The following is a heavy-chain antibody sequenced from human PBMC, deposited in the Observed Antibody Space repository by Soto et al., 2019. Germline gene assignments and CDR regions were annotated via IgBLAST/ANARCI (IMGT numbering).Heavy chain of an antibody. D-gene: IGHD6-13*01. CDR2: ISSTGASI. Sequence: GGRLRLSGAAAGFTFITAWISWVRQAPGKGPEFVSGISSTGASIFYADSVKGRVTISRDNSKNTVNLQLGSLKPEDTAVYYCARARIGAAGTNSYFDSRARGTLLPVSS. J-gene: IGHJ4*02. V-gene: IGHV3-64*02. CDR3: ARARIGAAGTNSYFDS. CDR1: GFTFITAW.